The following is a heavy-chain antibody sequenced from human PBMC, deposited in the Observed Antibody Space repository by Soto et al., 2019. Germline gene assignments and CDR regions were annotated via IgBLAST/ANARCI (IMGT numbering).Heavy chain of an antibody. J-gene: IGHJ6*02. CDR2: ISSSSSYI. Sequence: GGSLRLSCAASGFTFSSYSMNWVRRAPGKGLEWVSSISSSSSYIYYADSVKGRFTISRDNAKNSLYLQMNSLRAEDTAVYYCGTVTTPLVDYGMDVWGQGTTVTVSS. CDR3: GTVTTPLVDYGMDV. V-gene: IGHV3-21*01. CDR1: GFTFSSYS. D-gene: IGHD4-17*01.